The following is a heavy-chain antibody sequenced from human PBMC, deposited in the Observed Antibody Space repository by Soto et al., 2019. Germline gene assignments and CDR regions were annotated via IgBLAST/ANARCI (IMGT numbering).Heavy chain of an antibody. V-gene: IGHV3-21*01. CDR2: ISSSSSYI. Sequence: GGSLRLSCAASGFTFSSYSMNWVRQAPGKGLEWVSSISSSSSYIYYADSVKGRFTISRDNAKNSLYLQMNSLRAEDTAVYYCAREPLTGTQVDYWGQGTLVTVSS. CDR1: GFTFSSYS. D-gene: IGHD1-20*01. J-gene: IGHJ4*02. CDR3: AREPLTGTQVDY.